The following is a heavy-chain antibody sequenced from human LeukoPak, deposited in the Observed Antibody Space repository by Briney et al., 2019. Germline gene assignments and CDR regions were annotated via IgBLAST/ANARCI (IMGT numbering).Heavy chain of an antibody. CDR1: GFTFSSYW. CDR2: IKQDGSEK. D-gene: IGHD3-22*01. Sequence: PGGSLRLSCAASGFTFSSYWMSWVRQAPGKGLEWVANIKQDGSEKYYVDSVKGRFTISRDNTKNSLYLQMNSLRAEDTAVYYCARDEGPITMTLDYWGQGTLVTVSS. V-gene: IGHV3-7*01. J-gene: IGHJ4*02. CDR3: ARDEGPITMTLDY.